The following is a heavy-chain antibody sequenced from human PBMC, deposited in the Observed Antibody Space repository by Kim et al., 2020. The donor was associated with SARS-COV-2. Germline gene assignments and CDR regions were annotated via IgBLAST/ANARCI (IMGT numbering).Heavy chain of an antibody. CDR3: ARNTYGSGERGGGMDV. D-gene: IGHD3-10*01. CDR1: GYSFTSYW. V-gene: IGHV5-51*01. CDR2: IYPGESDT. J-gene: IGHJ6*02. Sequence: GESVKISCKGSGYSFTSYWIGWVRQMPGKGLEWMGIIYPGESDTRYSPSFQGQVTISADKSISTAYLQWSSMKASDTAMYYCARNTYGSGERGGGMDVWGQGTTVTVSS.